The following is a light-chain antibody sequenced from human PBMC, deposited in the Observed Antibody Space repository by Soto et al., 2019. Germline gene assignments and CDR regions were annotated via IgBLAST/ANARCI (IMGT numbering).Light chain of an antibody. CDR2: DDS. CDR1: SSDIGSYNY. CDR3: SSCIITGTYV. J-gene: IGLJ1*01. Sequence: QSVLTQPASVSGSPGQSITISCTGTSSDIGSYNYVSWYQQHPGKATKLIIYDDSNRPSGVSDRFSGSKSGNTASLTISGLQAEDEADYYCSSCIITGTYVFGTGTKVTVL. V-gene: IGLV2-14*03.